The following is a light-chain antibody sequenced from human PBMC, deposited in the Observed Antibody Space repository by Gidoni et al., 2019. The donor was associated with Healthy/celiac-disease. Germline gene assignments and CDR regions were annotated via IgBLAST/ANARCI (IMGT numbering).Light chain of an antibody. CDR3: QQYDNLPST. J-gene: IGKJ5*01. CDR1: QDISNY. Sequence: DIQMTQSPSSLSASVGDRVTITCQASQDISNYLNWYQQKPGKAPKLLIYDASNLETGVPSRFSGSGSGTDFTFTISSVQPEDIATYYCQQYDNLPSTFXQXTRLEIK. V-gene: IGKV1-33*01. CDR2: DAS.